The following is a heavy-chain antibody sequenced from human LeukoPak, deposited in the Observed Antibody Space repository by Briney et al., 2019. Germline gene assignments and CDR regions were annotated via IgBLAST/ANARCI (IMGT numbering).Heavy chain of an antibody. CDR1: GFTFSSYS. Sequence: GGFLRLYCAASGFTFSSYSMSWVRQAPGKGLEWVSSISSSSSYIYYADSVKGRFTISRDNAKNSLYLQMNSLRAEDTAVYYCARDRYGDYLFDYWGQGTLVTVSS. J-gene: IGHJ4*02. CDR2: ISSSSSYI. D-gene: IGHD4-17*01. CDR3: ARDRYGDYLFDY. V-gene: IGHV3-21*01.